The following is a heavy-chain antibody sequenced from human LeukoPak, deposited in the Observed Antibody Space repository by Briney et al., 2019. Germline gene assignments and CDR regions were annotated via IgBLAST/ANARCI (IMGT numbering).Heavy chain of an antibody. V-gene: IGHV4-4*07. CDR2: IYTSGST. J-gene: IGHJ3*02. Sequence: SETLSLTCTVSGGSISSYYWSWIRQPAGKGLEWIGRIYTSGSTNYNPSLKSRVTMSVDTSKNQFSLKLSSVTAADTAVYYCARGWNPLRRYDFWSGYYSSGAFDIWGQGTMVTVSS. D-gene: IGHD3-3*01. CDR1: GGSISSYY. CDR3: ARGWNPLRRYDFWSGYYSSGAFDI.